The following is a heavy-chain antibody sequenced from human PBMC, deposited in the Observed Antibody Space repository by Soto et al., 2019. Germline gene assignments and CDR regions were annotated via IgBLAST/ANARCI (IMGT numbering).Heavy chain of an antibody. V-gene: IGHV4-34*01. CDR2: INHSGST. D-gene: IGHD2-15*01. CDR1: GGSFSGYY. J-gene: IGHJ5*02. Sequence: PSETLSLTCAVYGGSFSGYYWSWIRQPPGKGLEWIGEINHSGSTNYNPSLKSRVTISVDTSKNQFSLKLSSVTAADTAVNYCARWGSVFCSGGSCYHRYYNWFDPWGQGTLVTVSS. CDR3: ARWGSVFCSGGSCYHRYYNWFDP.